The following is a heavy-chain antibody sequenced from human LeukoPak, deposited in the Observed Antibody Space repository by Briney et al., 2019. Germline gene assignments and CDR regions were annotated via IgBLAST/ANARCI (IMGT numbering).Heavy chain of an antibody. Sequence: GGSLRLSCATSGFTFHKHWLTWVRQAPGKGLEWVASIKHDGSEKYYVDSVKGRFTISRDNANNSVSLLMSSLRVDDTAVYYCTVLGYWGQGTLVTVSS. D-gene: IGHD3-16*01. J-gene: IGHJ4*02. CDR3: TVLGY. V-gene: IGHV3-7*01. CDR1: GFTFHKHW. CDR2: IKHDGSEK.